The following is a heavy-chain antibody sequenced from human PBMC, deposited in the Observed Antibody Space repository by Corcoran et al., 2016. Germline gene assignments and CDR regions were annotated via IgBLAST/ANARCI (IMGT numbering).Heavy chain of an antibody. Sequence: QVQLVESGGGVVQPGRSLTLSCAASGFTFNTYGMNWVRQAPGKGPEWVAVIWYDGSIKYYADSVKGRFTISRDNSKKTLYLQMNSLRAEDTALYYCAMIECTGGSCRPYYYYGMDVWGQGTTVTVSS. J-gene: IGHJ6*02. CDR3: AMIECTGGSCRPYYYYGMDV. CDR2: IWYDGSIK. D-gene: IGHD2-15*01. CDR1: GFTFNTYG. V-gene: IGHV3-33*01.